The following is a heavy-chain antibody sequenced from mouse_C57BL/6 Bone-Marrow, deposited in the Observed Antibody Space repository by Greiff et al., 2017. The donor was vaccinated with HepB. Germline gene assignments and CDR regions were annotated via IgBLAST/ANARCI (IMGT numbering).Heavy chain of an antibody. J-gene: IGHJ3*01. Sequence: EVQLVESGGGLVKPGGSLKLSCAASGFTFSTYAMSWVRQTPEKRLEWVATISDGGSYTYYPDNVKGRFTISRDNAKNNPYLQMSHLKSEDTAMYYCARDPYGHGAWFAYWGQGTLVTVSA. CDR3: ARDPYGHGAWFAY. CDR2: ISDGGSYT. CDR1: GFTFSTYA. V-gene: IGHV5-4*01. D-gene: IGHD2-2*01.